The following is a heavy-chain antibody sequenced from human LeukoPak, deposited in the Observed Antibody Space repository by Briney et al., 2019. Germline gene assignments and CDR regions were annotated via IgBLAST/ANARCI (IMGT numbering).Heavy chain of an antibody. CDR2: IYTVGIT. Sequence: GGSLRLSCAASGVTLSSNYMGWVRQAPGKGLEGVAVIYTVGITYYADSVKPRFTISRHNSKNTLYLQMNRLRPEDAPVYYCARGGGSYYANAFNISGQGTIFSVSS. V-gene: IGHV3-53*04. D-gene: IGHD1-26*01. J-gene: IGHJ3*02. CDR1: GVTLSSNY. CDR3: ARGGGSYYANAFNI.